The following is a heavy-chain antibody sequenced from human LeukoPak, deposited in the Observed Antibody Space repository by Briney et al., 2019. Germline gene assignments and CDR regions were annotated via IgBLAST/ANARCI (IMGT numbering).Heavy chain of an antibody. CDR2: IYPGDSDT. D-gene: IGHD3-3*01. Sequence: GESLKISCKGSGYSFTSYWIGWVRQMPGKGLEWMGIIYPGDSDTRYSPSFQGQVTISADKSISTAYLQWSSLKASDTAMYYRARTLGPVGITIFGEVEYGMDVWGQGTTVTVSS. CDR3: ARTLGPVGITIFGEVEYGMDV. J-gene: IGHJ6*02. V-gene: IGHV5-51*01. CDR1: GYSFTSYW.